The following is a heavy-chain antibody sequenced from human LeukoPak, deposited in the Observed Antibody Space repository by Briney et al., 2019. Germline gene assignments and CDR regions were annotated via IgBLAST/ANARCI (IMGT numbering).Heavy chain of an antibody. CDR2: ISLRGGTI. CDR1: GFTLGSFE. Sequence: PGGSLRLSCAASGFTLGSFEMNWVRQAPGKGLEWVSFISLRGGTILYADSVQGRFTISRDNAKNSLYLQMNTLTAEDTAIYYCARVLGGSGRSGEWFDLWGQGTPVTVSS. J-gene: IGHJ5*02. CDR3: ARVLGGSGRSGEWFDL. D-gene: IGHD6-19*01. V-gene: IGHV3-48*03.